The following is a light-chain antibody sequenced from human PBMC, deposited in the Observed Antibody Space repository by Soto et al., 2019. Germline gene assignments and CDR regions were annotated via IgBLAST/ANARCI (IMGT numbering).Light chain of an antibody. CDR1: QTISSW. CDR3: QHYNSYSEA. J-gene: IGKJ1*01. Sequence: DIQMTQSPSTLSAFVGDRVTITCLAIQTISSWLDWYQQKPGKAPKLLIYKASTLKSGVPSRFRGSGSGTEFTLTISSLQPDDFETYYCQHYNSYSEAFGQGTKVDIK. V-gene: IGKV1-5*03. CDR2: KAS.